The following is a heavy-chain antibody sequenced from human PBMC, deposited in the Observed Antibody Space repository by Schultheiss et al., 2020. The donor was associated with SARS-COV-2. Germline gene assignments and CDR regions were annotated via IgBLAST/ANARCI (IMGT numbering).Heavy chain of an antibody. J-gene: IGHJ3*02. Sequence: SETLSLTCTVSGGSISSSSYYWGWIRQPPGKGLEWIGSIYYSGSTYYNPSLKSRVTISVDTSKNQFSLKLSSVTAADTAVYYCARLDPSNYDFWSKHAFDSWGQGTMVTVSS. V-gene: IGHV4-39*01. CDR1: GGSISSSSYY. CDR2: IYYSGST. D-gene: IGHD3-3*01. CDR3: ARLDPSNYDFWSKHAFDS.